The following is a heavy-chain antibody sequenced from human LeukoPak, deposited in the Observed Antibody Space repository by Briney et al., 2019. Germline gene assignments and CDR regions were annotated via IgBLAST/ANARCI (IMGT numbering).Heavy chain of an antibody. J-gene: IGHJ6*02. V-gene: IGHV4-34*01. CDR1: GGSFSGYY. CDR3: ARVESDSSGPAHYYYGMDV. Sequence: SETLSLTCAVYGGSFSGYYWSWIRQPPGKGLEWIGEINHSGSTNYNPSLKSRVTISVDTSKNQFSLKLSSVTAADTAVYYCARVESDSSGPAHYYYGMDVWGQGTTVTVSS. D-gene: IGHD6-19*01. CDR2: INHSGST.